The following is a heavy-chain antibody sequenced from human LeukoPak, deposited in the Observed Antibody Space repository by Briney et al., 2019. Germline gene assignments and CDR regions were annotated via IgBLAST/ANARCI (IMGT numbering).Heavy chain of an antibody. J-gene: IGHJ4*02. V-gene: IGHV4-31*03. CDR2: IYYSGST. D-gene: IGHD6-13*01. Sequence: SQTLSLTCTVSGGSISSGGYYWSWIRQHPGKGLEWIGYIYYSGSTYYNPSLKSRVTISVDTSKNQLSLKLSSVTAADTAVYYCARYEAAAGNFDYWGQGTLVTVSS. CDR3: ARYEAAAGNFDY. CDR1: GGSISSGGYY.